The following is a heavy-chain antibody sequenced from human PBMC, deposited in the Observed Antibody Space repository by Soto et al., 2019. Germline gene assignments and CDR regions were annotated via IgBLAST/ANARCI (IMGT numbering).Heavy chain of an antibody. CDR2: ISGSGGST. V-gene: IGHV3-23*01. D-gene: IGHD5-12*01. Sequence: EVQLLESGGGLVQPGGSLRISCAASGFTFSSYAMSWVRQAPGKGLEWVSDISGSGGSTYYADSVQGRVTISRDNSKNTLYLQMNSLRAEDTAVYYCAKETGVEMATGANGFDYWGQGTLVTVSS. J-gene: IGHJ4*02. CDR1: GFTFSSYA. CDR3: AKETGVEMATGANGFDY.